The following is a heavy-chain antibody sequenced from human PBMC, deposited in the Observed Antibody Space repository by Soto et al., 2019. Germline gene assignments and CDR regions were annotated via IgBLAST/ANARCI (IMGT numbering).Heavy chain of an antibody. D-gene: IGHD2-2*01. Sequence: ASVKVSCKASGYTFTGYYMHWVRQAPGQGLEWMGWINPNSGGTNYAQKFQGRVTMTTDTSTSTAYMELRSLRSDDTAVYYCARGPESRSTVDFDYWDQGTLVTVSS. CDR2: INPNSGGT. CDR1: GYTFTGYY. J-gene: IGHJ4*02. V-gene: IGHV1-2*02. CDR3: ARGPESRSTVDFDY.